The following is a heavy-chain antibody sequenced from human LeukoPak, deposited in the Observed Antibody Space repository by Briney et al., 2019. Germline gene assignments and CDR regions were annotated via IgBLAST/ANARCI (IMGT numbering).Heavy chain of an antibody. CDR3: AKGIPDYYDRSGYYYS. V-gene: IGHV3-23*01. Sequence: SGGSLRLSCAASGFTFSSYAMSWVRQAPGKGLEWVSAVGAGGTSTYYADSVKGRFTISRDNSKNTLYLQMNSLSAEDTAVYYCAKGIPDYYDRSGYYYSWGQGTLVTVSS. CDR2: VGAGGTST. CDR1: GFTFSSYA. D-gene: IGHD3-22*01. J-gene: IGHJ4*02.